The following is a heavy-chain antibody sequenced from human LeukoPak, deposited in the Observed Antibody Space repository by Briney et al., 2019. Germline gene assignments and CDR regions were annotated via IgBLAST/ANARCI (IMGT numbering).Heavy chain of an antibody. Sequence: GGSLRLSCAASGFTVSSNYMSWVRQAPGKGLEWVSVSYSGGSAYYADSVKGRFTISRDNSKNTLYLQMNSLRAEDTAVYYCASQIAVAGTALAYWGQGTLVTVSS. CDR1: GFTVSSNY. D-gene: IGHD6-19*01. CDR3: ASQIAVAGTALAY. V-gene: IGHV3-66*04. J-gene: IGHJ4*02. CDR2: SYSGGSA.